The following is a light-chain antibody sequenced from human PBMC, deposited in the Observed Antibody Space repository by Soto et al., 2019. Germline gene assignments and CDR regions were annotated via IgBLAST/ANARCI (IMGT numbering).Light chain of an antibody. CDR1: QSVSNSY. CDR3: QQYGSSLL. Sequence: EIVLTQSPGTLSLSPGERATLSCRASQSVSNSYLAWYQQKPGQAHRLLIYGASSRATGIPDRISGSGSGTDFTLTISRLEPEDFAVYYCQQYGSSLLFGGGTKVEIK. CDR2: GAS. J-gene: IGKJ4*01. V-gene: IGKV3-20*01.